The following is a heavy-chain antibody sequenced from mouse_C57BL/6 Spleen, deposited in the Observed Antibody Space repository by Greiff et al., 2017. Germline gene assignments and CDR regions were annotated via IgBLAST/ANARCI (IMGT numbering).Heavy chain of an antibody. D-gene: IGHD3-3*01. CDR2: ISSGGDYI. J-gene: IGHJ4*01. Sequence: VESGEGLVKPGGSLKLSCAASGFTFSSYAMSWVRQTPEKRLEWVAYISSGGDYIYYADTVKGRFTISRDNARNTLYLQMSSLKSEDTAMYYCTREGTHYAMDYWGQGTSVTVSS. CDR1: GFTFSSYA. V-gene: IGHV5-9-1*02. CDR3: TREGTHYAMDY.